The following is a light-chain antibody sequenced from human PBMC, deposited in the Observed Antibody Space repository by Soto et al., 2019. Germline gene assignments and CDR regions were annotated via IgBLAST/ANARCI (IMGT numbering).Light chain of an antibody. V-gene: IGKV3-11*01. J-gene: IGKJ4*01. CDR1: QSIRPSN. CDR2: DGF. CDR3: QQRDDWPLT. Sequence: EIVLTQSPAILSLFPGETATLSCRASQSIRPSNLAWYQQKPGQAPRLLILDGFNRATGIPARFSGSGSETDFTLTISSLEPEDFAVYYCQQRDDWPLTFGGGTKVDIK.